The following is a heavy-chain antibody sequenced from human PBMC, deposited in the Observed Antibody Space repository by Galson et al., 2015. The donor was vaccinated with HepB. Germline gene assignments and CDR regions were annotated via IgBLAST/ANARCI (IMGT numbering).Heavy chain of an antibody. V-gene: IGHV3-23*01. J-gene: IGHJ4*02. D-gene: IGHD3-16*01. Sequence: SLRLSCAASGFTFSTYAMSWVRQPPGKGLGWVSGISGSGGSTYYADSVKGRFTISRDNSKNTMYLQMNSLRAGDTAVYYCAKNVGYDNVQTYSDYWGQGTLVTVSS. CDR1: GFTFSTYA. CDR3: AKNVGYDNVQTYSDY. CDR2: ISGSGGST.